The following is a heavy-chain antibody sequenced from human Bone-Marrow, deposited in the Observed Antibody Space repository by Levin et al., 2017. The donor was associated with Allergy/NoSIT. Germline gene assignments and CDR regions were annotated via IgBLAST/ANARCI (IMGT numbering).Heavy chain of an antibody. CDR2: ISDDGSNE. J-gene: IGHJ3*02. V-gene: IGHV3-30-3*01. D-gene: IGHD5-12*01. CDR3: ARDKGDSGYDNAFEI. Sequence: KGLEWVAAISDDGSNEYSADSVKGRFTVSRDNSKNTLYLQMNSLRPEDTAVYYCARDKGDSGYDNAFEIWGQGTLVTVSS.